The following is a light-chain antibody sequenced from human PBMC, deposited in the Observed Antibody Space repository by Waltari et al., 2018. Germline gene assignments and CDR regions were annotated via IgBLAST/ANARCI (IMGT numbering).Light chain of an antibody. CDR2: QDN. Sequence: SFELTQPPSVSVSPGQTASITCSGDKLGDRYTSWYQQRSGRSPVLILYQDNKRPSGIPGRFSGSNSGETATLTISGTQASDEADYYCQAWDSRSWVFGTGTTLTVL. CDR3: QAWDSRSWV. V-gene: IGLV3-1*01. J-gene: IGLJ3*02. CDR1: KLGDRY.